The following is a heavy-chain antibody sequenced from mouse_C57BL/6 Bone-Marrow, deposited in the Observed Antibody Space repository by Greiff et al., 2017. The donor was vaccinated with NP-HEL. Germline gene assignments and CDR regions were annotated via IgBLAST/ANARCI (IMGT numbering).Heavy chain of an antibody. CDR2: IRNKANNHAT. CDR1: GFTFSDAW. V-gene: IGHV6-6*01. J-gene: IGHJ4*01. D-gene: IGHD1-1*01. Sequence: EVQLVESGGGLVQPGGSMKLSCAASGFTFSDAWMDWVRQSPEKGLEWVAEIRNKANNHATYYAESVKGRFTISRDDSKSSVYLQMNSLRAEDTGIYYCKGTTVVGDAMDYWGQGTSVTVSS. CDR3: KGTTVVGDAMDY.